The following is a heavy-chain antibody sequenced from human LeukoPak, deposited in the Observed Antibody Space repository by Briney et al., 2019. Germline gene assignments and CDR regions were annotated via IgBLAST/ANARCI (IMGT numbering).Heavy chain of an antibody. CDR3: ARRTNWGGDAFDY. D-gene: IGHD7-27*01. J-gene: IGHJ4*02. Sequence: SETLSLTCTVSGGSISSSSYYWAWIRQPPGKGLEWIGCIYYRGNTYYNPSLKSRVTISIDTSKNQFSLNLSSVTAADTAVYYCARRTNWGGDAFDYWGQGTLVTVSS. CDR2: IYYRGNT. CDR1: GGSISSSSYY. V-gene: IGHV4-39*01.